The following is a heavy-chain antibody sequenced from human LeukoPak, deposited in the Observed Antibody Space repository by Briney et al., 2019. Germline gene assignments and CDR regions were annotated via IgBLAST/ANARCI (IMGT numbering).Heavy chain of an antibody. V-gene: IGHV4-4*07. J-gene: IGHJ4*02. CDR2: VYTTGST. Sequence: PSETLSLTCTVSGGSISSYYWSWIRQPAGKGLEWIGRVYTTGSTNYNPSLKSRVTVSVDTSKNQFYLKLNSVTAADSAVYYCARYSGSYYFGYWGQGTLVTVSS. D-gene: IGHD1-26*01. CDR1: GGSISSYY. CDR3: ARYSGSYYFGY.